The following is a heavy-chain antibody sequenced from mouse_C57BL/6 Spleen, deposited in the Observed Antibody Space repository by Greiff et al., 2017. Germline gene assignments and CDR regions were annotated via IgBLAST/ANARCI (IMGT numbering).Heavy chain of an antibody. D-gene: IGHD2-4*01. CDR2: ISYDGSN. CDR3: ARSYDCDQDYFDY. CDR1: GYSITSGYY. Sequence: DVKLQESGPGLVKPSQSLSLTCSVTGYSITSGYYWNWIRQFPGNKLEWMGNISYDGSNNYNPSLKNRTSITLDTSKNQFFLKLNSVTTEDTATNYCARSYDCDQDYFDYWGQGTTLTVSS. V-gene: IGHV3-6*01. J-gene: IGHJ2*01.